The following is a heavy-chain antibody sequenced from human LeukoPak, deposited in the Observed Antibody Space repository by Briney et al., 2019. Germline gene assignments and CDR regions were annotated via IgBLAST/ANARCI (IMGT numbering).Heavy chain of an antibody. CDR3: AKDQRSYRCSSTSCYKGGWFDP. J-gene: IGHJ5*02. D-gene: IGHD2-2*02. CDR1: GFAFSSLS. Sequence: GGSLRLSCVASGFAFSSLSMSWVRQAPGKGLEWVSAISGSGGSTYYADSVKGRFTISRDNSKNTLYLQMNSLRAEDTAVYYCAKDQRSYRCSSTSCYKGGWFDPWGQGTLVTVSS. V-gene: IGHV3-23*01. CDR2: ISGSGGST.